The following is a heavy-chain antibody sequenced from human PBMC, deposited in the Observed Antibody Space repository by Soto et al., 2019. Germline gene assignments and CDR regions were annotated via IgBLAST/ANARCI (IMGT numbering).Heavy chain of an antibody. CDR3: ASSVATISNDAFDV. D-gene: IGHD5-12*01. Sequence: QVQLQESGPGLVRPSQTLSLGCTVSGSSVNSGAHSWSFIRQNPGKGLEWIGYIYRTGSTYYNPALWSRVTISMDTSKNQFSLKLTSVTAADTAIYYCASSVATISNDAFDVWGQGTMVIVS. V-gene: IGHV4-31*03. J-gene: IGHJ3*01. CDR2: IYRTGST. CDR1: GSSVNSGAHS.